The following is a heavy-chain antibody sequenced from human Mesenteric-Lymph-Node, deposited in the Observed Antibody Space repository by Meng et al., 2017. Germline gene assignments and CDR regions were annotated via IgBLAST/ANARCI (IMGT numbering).Heavy chain of an antibody. D-gene: IGHD6-19*01. V-gene: IGHV3-74*01. J-gene: IGHJ4*02. CDR1: GFTFSSYW. Sequence: GGSLRLSCAASGFTFSSYWMHWVRQAPGKGLVWVSRINSDGSSTSYADSVKGRFTISRDNAKNTLYLQMNSLRAEDTAVYYCASRSGWYSGHDYWGQGTLVTVSS. CDR3: ASRSGWYSGHDY. CDR2: INSDGSST.